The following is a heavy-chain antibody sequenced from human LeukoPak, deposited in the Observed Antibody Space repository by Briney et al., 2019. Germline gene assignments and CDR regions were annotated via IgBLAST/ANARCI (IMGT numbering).Heavy chain of an antibody. CDR3: ARDILTGYGDFDY. J-gene: IGHJ4*02. Sequence: GASVKVSCKASGGTFSSYAISWERQAPGQGLEWMGWISAYNGNTNYAQKLQGRVTMTTDTSTSTAYMELRSLRSDDTAVYYCARDILTGYGDFDYWGQGTLVTVSS. CDR1: GGTFSSYA. CDR2: ISAYNGNT. V-gene: IGHV1-18*01. D-gene: IGHD3-9*01.